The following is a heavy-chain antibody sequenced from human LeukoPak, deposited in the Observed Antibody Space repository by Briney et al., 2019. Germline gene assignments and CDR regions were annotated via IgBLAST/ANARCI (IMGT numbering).Heavy chain of an antibody. Sequence: PSETLSLTCTVSGGSISSHFWSWVRQPPGKGLEWIGSIYYTGSTNYNPSLKSRITMSVDTSKNQFSLKLSSVTAADTAVYYCARSYNSGSYYPYYFDYRGQGTLVTVSS. CDR3: ARSYNSGSYYPYYFDY. D-gene: IGHD3-10*01. CDR2: IYYTGST. CDR1: GGSISSHF. J-gene: IGHJ4*02. V-gene: IGHV4-59*11.